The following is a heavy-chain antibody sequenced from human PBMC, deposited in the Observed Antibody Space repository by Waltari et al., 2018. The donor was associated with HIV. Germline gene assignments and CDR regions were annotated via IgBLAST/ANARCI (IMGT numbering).Heavy chain of an antibody. CDR3: ARVPQGRLGDTSTYYYDC. CDR2: IGPNSGGT. V-gene: IGHV1-2*02. Sequence: QLQLLQSGPEVKKPGASVKISCNSSAYTTRDYIIHWEPQDPGQRFEVIGWIGPNSGGTNYAQKLQCTVTTRSLASLNAVYVEWRGMESHDTAIYWCARVPQGRLGDTSTYYYDCWGQGTRVTVSS. CDR1: AYTTRDYI. J-gene: IGHJ4*02. D-gene: IGHD3-16*01.